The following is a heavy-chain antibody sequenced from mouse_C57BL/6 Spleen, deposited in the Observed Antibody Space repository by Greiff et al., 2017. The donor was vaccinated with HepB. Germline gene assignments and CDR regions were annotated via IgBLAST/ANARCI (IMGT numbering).Heavy chain of an antibody. J-gene: IGHJ4*01. Sequence: QVQLQQSGAELVRPGTSVKVSCKASGYAFTNYLIEWVKQRPGQGLEWIGVINPGSGGTNYNEKFKGKATLTADKSSSTAYMQLSSLTSEDSAVYFCARMIITTVVATDYYAMDYGGQGTSVTVSS. CDR1: GYAFTNYL. CDR3: ARMIITTVVATDYYAMDY. D-gene: IGHD1-1*01. V-gene: IGHV1-54*01. CDR2: INPGSGGT.